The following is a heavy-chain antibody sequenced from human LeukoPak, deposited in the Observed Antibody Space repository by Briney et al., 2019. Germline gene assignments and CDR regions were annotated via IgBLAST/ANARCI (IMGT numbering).Heavy chain of an antibody. J-gene: IGHJ6*02. D-gene: IGHD3-22*01. CDR1: GGSISSYY. V-gene: IGHV4-59*08. CDR3: ARHHYYYDSSGYWPANYYYGMDV. CDR2: IYYSGST. Sequence: SETLSLTCTVSGGSISSYYWSWIRQPPGKGLEWIGYIYYSGSTDYNPSLKSRVTISVDTSKNQFSLKLSSVTAADTAVYYCARHHYYYDSSGYWPANYYYGMDVWGQGTTVTVSS.